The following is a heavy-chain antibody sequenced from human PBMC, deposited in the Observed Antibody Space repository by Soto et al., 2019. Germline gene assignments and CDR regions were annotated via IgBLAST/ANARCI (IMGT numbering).Heavy chain of an antibody. CDR3: AINYYGGNQLDY. V-gene: IGHV3-53*01. CDR2: IYSGGST. Sequence: GGSLRLSCAASGFTVSSNYMSWVRQAPGKGLEWVSVIYSGGSTYYADSVKGRFTISRDNSKNTLYLQMNSLRAEDTAVYYCAINYYGGNQLDYWGQGTLVTVSS. CDR1: GFTVSSNY. D-gene: IGHD4-17*01. J-gene: IGHJ4*02.